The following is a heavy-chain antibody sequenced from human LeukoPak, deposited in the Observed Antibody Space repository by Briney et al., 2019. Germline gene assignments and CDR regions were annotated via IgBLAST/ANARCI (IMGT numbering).Heavy chain of an antibody. CDR2: IYYSGST. Sequence: SETLSLTCTVSGGSISSYYWSWIRQPPGKGLEWIGYIYYSGSTNYNPSLKSRVTISVDTSKNQFSLKLSSVTAADTAVYYCARTCYDFWSGYYRVYFDYWGQGTLVTVSS. CDR3: ARTCYDFWSGYYRVYFDY. CDR1: GGSISSYY. J-gene: IGHJ4*02. D-gene: IGHD3-3*01. V-gene: IGHV4-59*08.